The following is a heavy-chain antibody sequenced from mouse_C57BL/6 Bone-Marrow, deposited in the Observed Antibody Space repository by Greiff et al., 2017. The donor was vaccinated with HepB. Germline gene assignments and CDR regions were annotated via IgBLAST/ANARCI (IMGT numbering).Heavy chain of an antibody. CDR2: IRLKSDNYAT. V-gene: IGHV6-3*01. CDR3: TGSDYVDY. D-gene: IGHD2-4*01. Sequence: EVKLMESGGGLVQPGGSMKLSCVASGFTFSNYWMNWVRQSPEKGLEWVAQIRLKSDNYATHYAESVKGRFTISRDDSKSSVYLQMNNLRAEDTGIYYCTGSDYVDYWGQGTTLTVSS. CDR1: GFTFSNYW. J-gene: IGHJ2*01.